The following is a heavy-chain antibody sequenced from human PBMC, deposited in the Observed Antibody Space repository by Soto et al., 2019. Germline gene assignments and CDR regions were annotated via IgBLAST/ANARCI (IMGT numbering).Heavy chain of an antibody. Sequence: QLQLQESGSGLVKPSQTLSLTCAVSGGSTSSGGYSWSWLRQPPGKGLEWIGYISHSGSTYYNPSIRTRVTISADTSRHQCSLRLGSVTAADTAVYYCARGGLVPDYWGQGTLVTVSS. CDR3: ARGGLVPDY. V-gene: IGHV4-30-2*01. D-gene: IGHD6-19*01. J-gene: IGHJ4*02. CDR1: GGSTSSGGYS. CDR2: ISHSGST.